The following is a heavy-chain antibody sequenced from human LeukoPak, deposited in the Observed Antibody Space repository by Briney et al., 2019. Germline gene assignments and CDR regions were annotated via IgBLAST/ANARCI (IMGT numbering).Heavy chain of an antibody. CDR3: GRKRRNCSCNSCYRYHYMEG. CDR1: GGTFSSYA. V-gene: IGHV1-69*05. D-gene: IGHD2-2*01. J-gene: IGHJ6*03. CDR2: IIPIFGTA. Sequence: ASVKVSCKASGGTFSSYAISWVRQAPGQGLEWMGGIIPIFGTANYAQKFQGRVTITTDESTSTAYMGLSSLRSEDTAVYYCGRKRRNCSCNSCYRYHYMEGWGKGNTGTVSS.